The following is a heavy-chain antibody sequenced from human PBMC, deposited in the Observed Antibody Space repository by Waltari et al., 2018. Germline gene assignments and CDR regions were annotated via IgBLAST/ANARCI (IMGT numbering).Heavy chain of an antibody. CDR2: ISYDGSNT. CDR1: GFTFTNYG. D-gene: IGHD1-20*01. V-gene: IGHV3-30*18. J-gene: IGHJ4*02. CDR3: AKDSAFRYNLYANYYFEF. Sequence: QVQLVESGGGVVQPGGSLRLSCITSGFTFTNYGKHWVRQTPGKGLEWVAFISYDGSNTYYADSVKGRFTISRDTSKNTVFLQMSSLRAEDTAVYYCAKDSAFRYNLYANYYFEFWGQGTLVTVSS.